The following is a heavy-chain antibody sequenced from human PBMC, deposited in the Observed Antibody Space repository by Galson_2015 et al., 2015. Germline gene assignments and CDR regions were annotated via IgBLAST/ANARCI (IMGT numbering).Heavy chain of an antibody. D-gene: IGHD2-21*01. Sequence: SLRLSCAASGFTFSTYSMNWVRQAPGKGLEWVGFIRSKAYGGTTEYAASVKGRFTISRGDSKSIAYLQINSLKTEDTAVYYCTRDAIDYYYYYMDVWGKGTTVTVSS. V-gene: IGHV3-49*04. J-gene: IGHJ6*03. CDR2: IRSKAYGGTT. CDR3: TRDAIDYYYYYMDV. CDR1: GFTFSTYS.